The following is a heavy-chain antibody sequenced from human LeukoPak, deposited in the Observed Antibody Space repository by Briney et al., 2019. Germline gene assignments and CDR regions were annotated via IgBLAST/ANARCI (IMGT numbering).Heavy chain of an antibody. CDR1: GFTFSSYG. CDR2: ISGSGGST. D-gene: IGHD3-10*01. CDR3: ARDPSLWFGELFRVYFDY. Sequence: GGSLRLSCAASGFTFSSYGMSWVRQAPGKGLEWVSAISGSGGSTYYADSVKGRFTISRDNSKNTLYLQMNSLRAEDTAVYYCARDPSLWFGELFRVYFDYWGQGTLVTVSS. J-gene: IGHJ4*02. V-gene: IGHV3-23*01.